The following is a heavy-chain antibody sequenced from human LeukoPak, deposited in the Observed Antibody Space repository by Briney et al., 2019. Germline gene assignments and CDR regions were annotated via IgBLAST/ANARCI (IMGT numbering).Heavy chain of an antibody. V-gene: IGHV3-9*01. Sequence: GGSLRLSCAASGFTFDDYGMSWVRQVPGKGLEWVSGISWNSGSIGYADSVKGRFTISRDNAKNSLYLQMNSLRAEDTALYYCAKDGSSRAYWYFDLWGRGTLVTVSS. D-gene: IGHD6-19*01. CDR3: AKDGSSRAYWYFDL. J-gene: IGHJ2*01. CDR2: ISWNSGSI. CDR1: GFTFDDYG.